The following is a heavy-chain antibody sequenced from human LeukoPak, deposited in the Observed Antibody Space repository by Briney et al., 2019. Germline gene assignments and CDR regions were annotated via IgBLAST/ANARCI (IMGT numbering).Heavy chain of an antibody. Sequence: GGSLRLSCAASGFTFSTFAMRGGRQAPGKGLEWVSTITRSGAAKYYADSVKGRFTISRDNSKNTLYLQMASLSAEDTALYYCAKDHPSCGGRDCLLFDNWGQGTLVTVSS. V-gene: IGHV3-23*01. CDR2: ITRSGAAK. CDR3: AKDHPSCGGRDCLLFDN. CDR1: GFTFSTFA. J-gene: IGHJ4*02. D-gene: IGHD2-21*01.